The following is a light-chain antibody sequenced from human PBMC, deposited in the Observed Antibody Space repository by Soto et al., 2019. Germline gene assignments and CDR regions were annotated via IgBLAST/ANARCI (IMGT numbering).Light chain of an antibody. J-gene: IGKJ1*01. CDR2: WAS. CDR1: QSIFYSSNNKNY. V-gene: IGKV4-1*01. CDR3: QQYYSAPTWT. Sequence: DIVMTQSPDPLAVSLGERATINCKSSQSIFYSSNNKNYLAWFQQKPGQPPKLLIYWASTRESGVPDRFSGSGSGTDFTLTISGLQAEDVAVYYCQQYYSAPTWTFGQGTKVDI.